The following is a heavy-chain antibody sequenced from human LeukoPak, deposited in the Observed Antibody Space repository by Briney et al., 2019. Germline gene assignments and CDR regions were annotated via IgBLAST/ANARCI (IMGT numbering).Heavy chain of an antibody. J-gene: IGHJ4*02. D-gene: IGHD2-2*03. V-gene: IGHV3-30*02. CDR3: AKVASMDEMNYFDY. CDR1: GFTFSSYG. Sequence: GGSLRLSCAASGFTFSSYGMHWVRQAPGKGLEWVAFIWYDGSNKYYADSVKGRFTISRDNSKNTLYLQMNSLRAEGTAVYYCAKVASMDEMNYFDYWGQGTLVTVSS. CDR2: IWYDGSNK.